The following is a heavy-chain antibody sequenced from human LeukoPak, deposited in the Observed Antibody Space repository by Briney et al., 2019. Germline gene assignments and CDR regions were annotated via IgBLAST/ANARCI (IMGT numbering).Heavy chain of an antibody. CDR1: GFTVINNY. CDR2: ISPDGTTT. Sequence: GGSLRLSCAASGFTVINNYMRWVRQAPGKGLEWVSRISPDGTTTSYADSVKGRFTISRDNSKNTLYLQMNSLRAEDTAVYYCAKDRSRRMGFGELLSDYWGQGTLVTVSS. V-gene: IGHV3-23*01. J-gene: IGHJ4*02. D-gene: IGHD3-10*01. CDR3: AKDRSRRMGFGELLSDY.